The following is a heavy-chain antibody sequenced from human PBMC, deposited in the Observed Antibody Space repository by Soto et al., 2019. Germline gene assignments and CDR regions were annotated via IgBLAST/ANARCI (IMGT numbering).Heavy chain of an antibody. D-gene: IGHD3-16*02. J-gene: IGHJ4*02. CDR3: AREAVWGSYPYFDY. CDR2: IWYDGSNK. Sequence: QVQLVESGGGVVQPGRSLRLSCAASGFTFSSYGMHWVRQAPGKGLEWVAVIWYDGSNKYYADSVKGRFTISRDNSKNTLYLQMNSLRAEDTAVYYCAREAVWGSYPYFDYWGQGTLVTVSS. CDR1: GFTFSSYG. V-gene: IGHV3-33*01.